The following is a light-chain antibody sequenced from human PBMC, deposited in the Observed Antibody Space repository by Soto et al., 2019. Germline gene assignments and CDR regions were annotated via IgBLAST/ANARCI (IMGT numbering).Light chain of an antibody. CDR2: GAV. V-gene: IGKV1-17*02. CDR1: QGIRND. CDR3: LQHNTYPPYT. Sequence: DIQMTQSPSSLSAFVGDRVIITCRASQGIRNDLGWFQQKPGKAPQRLIYGAVTLERGVPSRFSGSRAGTEFTLTISNLQPEDFATYYCLQHNTYPPYTFGQGTKLEV. J-gene: IGKJ2*01.